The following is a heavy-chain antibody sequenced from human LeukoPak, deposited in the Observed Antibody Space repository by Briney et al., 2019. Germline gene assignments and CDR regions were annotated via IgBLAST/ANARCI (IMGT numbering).Heavy chain of an antibody. J-gene: IGHJ6*03. CDR3: ARNGFGGTAYYYYMDV. CDR1: GYTFTGYY. D-gene: IGHD3-10*01. V-gene: IGHV1-2*02. CDR2: INPNSGGT. Sequence: ASVKVSCKASGYTFTGYYMHWVRQAPGQGLEWMGWINPNSGGTNYAQKFQGRVTMTRDTSISTAYMELSRLRSDDTAVYYCARNGFGGTAYYYYMDVWGKGTTVTVSS.